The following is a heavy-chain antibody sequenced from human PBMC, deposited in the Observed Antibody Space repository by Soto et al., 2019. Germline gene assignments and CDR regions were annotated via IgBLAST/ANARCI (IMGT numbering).Heavy chain of an antibody. CDR1: GGTFSSYT. CDR2: IIPILGIA. V-gene: IGHV1-69*02. J-gene: IGHJ1*01. Sequence: QVQLVQSGAEVKKPGSSVKVSCKASGGTFSSYTISWVRQAPGQGLEWMGRIIPILGIANYAQKFQGRVTITADKSMSTVYLELSSLRFEVTAVYYCASETGTMTVEHWGQGTLVTVSS. CDR3: ASETGTMTVEH. D-gene: IGHD3-22*01.